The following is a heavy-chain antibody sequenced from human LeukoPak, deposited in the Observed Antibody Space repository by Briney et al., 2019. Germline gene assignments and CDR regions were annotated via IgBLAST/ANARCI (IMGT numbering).Heavy chain of an antibody. Sequence: GGSLRLSCAASGSTFSSYSMHWVRQAPGRGLEYVSAISSNGDSTYYANSVKGRFTISRDNSKNTLYLQMGSLRAEDMAVYYCARVKVSGAFDIWGQGTMVTVSS. CDR2: ISSNGDST. D-gene: IGHD1-14*01. J-gene: IGHJ3*02. CDR3: ARVKVSGAFDI. CDR1: GSTFSSYS. V-gene: IGHV3-64*01.